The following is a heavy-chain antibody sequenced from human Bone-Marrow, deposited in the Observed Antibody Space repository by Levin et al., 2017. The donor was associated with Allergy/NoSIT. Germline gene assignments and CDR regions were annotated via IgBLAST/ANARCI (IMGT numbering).Heavy chain of an antibody. Sequence: GESLKISCVASGYTFTSHGMHWVRQAPGKGLEWVAVIWADGSREDYIDSVRGRFIVSKDNSKNTVYLQMNSLRAEDTATYYCAKDFVSGPSDCWGQGTLVTVSS. CDR3: AKDFVSGPSDC. CDR1: GYTFTSHG. CDR2: IWADGSRE. V-gene: IGHV3-33*06. D-gene: IGHD2-21*01. J-gene: IGHJ4*02.